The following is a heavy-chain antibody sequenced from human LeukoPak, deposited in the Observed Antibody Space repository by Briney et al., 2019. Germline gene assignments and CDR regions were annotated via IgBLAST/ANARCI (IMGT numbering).Heavy chain of an antibody. D-gene: IGHD6-13*01. CDR1: GFTFSAYT. V-gene: IGHV3-21*01. Sequence: GGSLRLSCAASGFTFSAYTMAWVRQAPGWGLEWVSSVSAVSNYIYYADSVKGRFTISRDNAEDSLYLQMNSLKAEDTAVYYCAKDRVTAAGYYFEYWGQGTLVTVSS. CDR2: VSAVSNYI. CDR3: AKDRVTAAGYYFEY. J-gene: IGHJ4*02.